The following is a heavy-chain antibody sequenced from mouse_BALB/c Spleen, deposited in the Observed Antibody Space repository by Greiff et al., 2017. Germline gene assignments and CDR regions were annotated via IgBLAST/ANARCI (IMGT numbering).Heavy chain of an antibody. Sequence: EVKLQESGPELVKPGASMKISCKASGYSFTGYTMNWVKQSHGKNLEWIGLINPYNGGTSYNQKFKGKATLTVDKSSSTAYMELLSLTSEDSAVYYCASLDYGSSPWFAYWGQGTLVTVSA. CDR3: ASLDYGSSPWFAY. J-gene: IGHJ3*01. CDR1: GYSFTGYT. CDR2: INPYNGGT. V-gene: IGHV1-18*01. D-gene: IGHD1-1*01.